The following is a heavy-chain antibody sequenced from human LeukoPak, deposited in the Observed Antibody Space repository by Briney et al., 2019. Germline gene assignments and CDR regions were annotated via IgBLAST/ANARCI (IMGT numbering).Heavy chain of an antibody. J-gene: IGHJ6*03. Sequence: SETLSLTCAVYGGSFSGYYWSWIRQPPGKGLEWIGEINHSGSTNYNPSLKSRVTISVDTSKNQFSLKLSSVTAADTAVYYYARATGKYYYYYYMDVWGKGTTVTVSS. CDR2: INHSGST. V-gene: IGHV4-34*01. CDR1: GGSFSGYY. CDR3: ARATGKYYYYYYMDV. D-gene: IGHD4-11*01.